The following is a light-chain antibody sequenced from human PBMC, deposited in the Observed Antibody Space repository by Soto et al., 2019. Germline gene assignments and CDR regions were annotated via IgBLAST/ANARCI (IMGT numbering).Light chain of an antibody. CDR3: QQYGSSPWT. J-gene: IGKJ1*01. CDR1: QTVSSSY. V-gene: IGKV3-20*01. Sequence: EIVLTQSPGTLSLSPGDRATLSCRASQTVSSSYLAWYQRKPGQAPRLLIYGASSRATGIPDRFSGSGSGTDVTLTSSRLEPEDFAVYYCQQYGSSPWTFXQGTKVDIK. CDR2: GAS.